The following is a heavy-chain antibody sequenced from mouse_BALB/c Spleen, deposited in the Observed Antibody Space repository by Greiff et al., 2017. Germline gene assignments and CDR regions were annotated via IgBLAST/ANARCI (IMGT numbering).Heavy chain of an antibody. J-gene: IGHJ2*01. D-gene: IGHD2-14*01. CDR2: IDPFNGGT. CDR1: GYSFTSYY. CDR3: ARWNYYRYGYFDY. Sequence: EVQLQQSGPELMKPGASVKISCKASGYSFTSYYMHWVKQSHGKSLEWIGYIDPFNGGTSYNQKFKGKATLTVDKSSSTAYMHLSSLTSEDSAVYYCARWNYYRYGYFDYWGQGTTLTVSS. V-gene: IGHV1S135*01.